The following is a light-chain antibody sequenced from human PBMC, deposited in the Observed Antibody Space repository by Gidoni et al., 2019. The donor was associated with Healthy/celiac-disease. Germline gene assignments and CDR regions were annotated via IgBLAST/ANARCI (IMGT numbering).Light chain of an antibody. J-gene: IGLJ3*02. Sequence: QSALTQPASVSGSPGRSITISCTGTSSDVGVYNYVSWYQQHPGKAPKLMIYDVSNRPSGVSNRFSGSKSGNTASLTISGLQAEDEADYYCSSYTSSSTWVFGGGTKLTVL. CDR2: DVS. CDR3: SSYTSSSTWV. CDR1: SSDVGVYNY. V-gene: IGLV2-14*01.